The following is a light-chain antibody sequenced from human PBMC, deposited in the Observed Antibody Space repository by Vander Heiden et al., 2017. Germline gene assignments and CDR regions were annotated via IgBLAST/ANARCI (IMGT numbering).Light chain of an antibody. CDR1: QSISSY. J-gene: IGKJ4*01. CDR3: QQSYSTRLT. CDR2: AAS. V-gene: IGKV1-39*01. Sequence: DIHMTQSPSSLSESVGDRVTITCRASQSISSYLNWYQQKPGKAPKLLIYAASSLQSGVPSRFSGSGSGTDFTLTISSLQPEDFATYYCQQSYSTRLTFGGGTKVEIK.